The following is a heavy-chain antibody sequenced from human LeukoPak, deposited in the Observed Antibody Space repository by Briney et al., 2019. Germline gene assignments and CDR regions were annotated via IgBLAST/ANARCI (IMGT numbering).Heavy chain of an antibody. V-gene: IGHV3-33*06. CDR2: IWYDGSNK. Sequence: GGSLRLPCAASGFTFNSNGMHWVRQAPGKGLEWVAVIWYDGSNKYYADSVKGRFTISTDNSKNTLYLQMNSLRAEDAAVYYCAKDRWIQLWLGNWYFDLWGRGTLVTVSS. CDR1: GFTFNSNG. D-gene: IGHD5-18*01. J-gene: IGHJ2*01. CDR3: AKDRWIQLWLGNWYFDL.